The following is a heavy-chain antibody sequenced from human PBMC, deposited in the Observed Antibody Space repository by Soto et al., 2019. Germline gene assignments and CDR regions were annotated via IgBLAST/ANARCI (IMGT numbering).Heavy chain of an antibody. Sequence: SETLSLTCTVSGGSISSYYWSWIRQPPGKGLEWIGYIYYSGSTNYNPSLKSRVTISVDTSKNQFSLKLSSVTAADTAVYYCARTYYDILTGYYGYPPYFDYWGQGTLVTV. CDR3: ARTYYDILTGYYGYPPYFDY. CDR2: IYYSGST. D-gene: IGHD3-9*01. V-gene: IGHV4-59*08. CDR1: GGSISSYY. J-gene: IGHJ4*02.